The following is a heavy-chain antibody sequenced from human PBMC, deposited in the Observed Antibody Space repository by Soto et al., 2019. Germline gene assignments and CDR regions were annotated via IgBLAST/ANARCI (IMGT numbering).Heavy chain of an antibody. Sequence: QVQLVQSGAEVKKPGSSVKVSCKASGGSFSTYGINWVRLAPGQGLEWMGGILPKFGTANYAQKFRGRVTITAEESTNTAYMELNYLRSEDTAVYFCARELDPYSGGNSLALDYWGQGTLVTVSS. D-gene: IGHD2-21*02. J-gene: IGHJ4*02. V-gene: IGHV1-69*13. CDR2: ILPKFGTA. CDR1: GGSFSTYG. CDR3: ARELDPYSGGNSLALDY.